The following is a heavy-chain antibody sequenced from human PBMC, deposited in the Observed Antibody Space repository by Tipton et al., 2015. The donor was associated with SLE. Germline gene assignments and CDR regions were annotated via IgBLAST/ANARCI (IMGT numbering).Heavy chain of an antibody. CDR3: ARSEKWLQPYFDY. J-gene: IGHJ4*02. CDR1: GGSISSYY. D-gene: IGHD5-24*01. CDR2: IYPTGNT. V-gene: IGHV4-4*07. Sequence: TLSLTCTVSGGSISSYYWSWIRQPAGKGLEWIGRIYPTGNTNYNPSLKSRVTISVDTSKNQLSLRLTSVTAADTAVYYCARSEKWLQPYFDYWGQGTLVTVSS.